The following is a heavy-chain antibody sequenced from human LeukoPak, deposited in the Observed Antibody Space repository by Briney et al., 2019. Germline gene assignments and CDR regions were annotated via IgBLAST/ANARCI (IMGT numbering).Heavy chain of an antibody. CDR2: IYNSGNT. CDR3: ARASFNTYGIDGFDY. Sequence: SETLSLTCTVSGGSIRNYFWNWLRQSPGKGLEWIGYIYNSGNTKYNPSLKSRVTVSVDTSKNQFSLKLSSVYAQNTSVYYSARASFNTYGIDGFDYWGQGTLVTVSS. CDR1: GGSIRNYF. D-gene: IGHD5-24*01. J-gene: IGHJ4*02. V-gene: IGHV4-59*01.